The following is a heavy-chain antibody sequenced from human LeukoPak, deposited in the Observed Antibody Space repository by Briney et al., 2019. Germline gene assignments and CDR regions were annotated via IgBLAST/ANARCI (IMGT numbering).Heavy chain of an antibody. CDR3: AARHYDFWSGYYYWFDP. CDR2: IVVGSGNT. J-gene: IGHJ5*02. CDR1: GFTFTISA. D-gene: IGHD3-3*01. V-gene: IGHV1-58*01. Sequence: ASVKVSCKASGFTFTISAVQWVRQARGQRLEWIGWIVVGSGNTNYAQKFPERVTITRDMSTSTAYMELSSLRSEDTAVYYCAARHYDFWSGYYYWFDPWGQGTLVTVSS.